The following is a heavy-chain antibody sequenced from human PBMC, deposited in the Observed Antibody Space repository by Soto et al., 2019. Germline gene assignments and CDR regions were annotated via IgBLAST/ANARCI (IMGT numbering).Heavy chain of an antibody. CDR1: GYTFTSYA. CDR3: ARDRDEGATITKGYYGMDV. J-gene: IGHJ6*02. D-gene: IGHD5-12*01. Sequence: GASVKVSCKASGYTFTSYAMHWVRQAPGQRLEWMGWINADNGNTKYAQKLQGRVTMTTDTSTSTAYMELRSLRSDDTAVYYCARDRDEGATITKGYYGMDVWGQGTTVTVSS. CDR2: INADNGNT. V-gene: IGHV1-3*01.